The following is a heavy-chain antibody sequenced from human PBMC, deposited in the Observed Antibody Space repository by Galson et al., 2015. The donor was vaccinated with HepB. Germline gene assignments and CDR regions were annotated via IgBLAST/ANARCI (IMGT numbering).Heavy chain of an antibody. CDR2: ISYDGSNK. CDR3: ARDSRSGMVRGVISRVLDI. D-gene: IGHD3-10*01. V-gene: IGHV3-30*04. CDR1: GFTFSSYA. J-gene: IGHJ3*02. Sequence: SLRLSCAASGFTFSSYAMHWVRQAPGKGLEWVAVISYDGSNKYYADSVKGRFTISRDNSKNTLYLQMNSLRAEDTAVYYCARDSRSGMVRGVISRVLDIWGQGTMVTVSS.